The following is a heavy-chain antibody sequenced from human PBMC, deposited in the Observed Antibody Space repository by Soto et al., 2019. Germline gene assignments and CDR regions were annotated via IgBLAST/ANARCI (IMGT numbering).Heavy chain of an antibody. J-gene: IGHJ4*02. CDR1: GGSFSGYY. D-gene: IGHD3-22*01. V-gene: IGHV4-34*01. Sequence: SETLSLTGAVYGGSFSGYYWSWIRQPPGKGLEWIGEINHSGSTNYNPSLKSRVTISVDTSKNQFSLKLSSVTAADTAVYYCARAWYYYDSSGYEYWGQGTLVTVSS. CDR2: INHSGST. CDR3: ARAWYYYDSSGYEY.